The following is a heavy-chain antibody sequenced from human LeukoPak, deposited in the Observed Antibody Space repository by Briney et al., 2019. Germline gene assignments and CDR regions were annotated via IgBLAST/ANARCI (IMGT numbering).Heavy chain of an antibody. CDR3: ARPSSRDYPYSFDY. J-gene: IGHJ4*02. CDR1: GFTVSVNY. Sequence: GGSLRLSCVASGFTVSVNYMSWVRQAPGKGLEWVSVIDSGGSTYYVDSVKGRFTISRDNSKNTLYLQMNSLRAEDTAAYYCARPSSRDYPYSFDYWGQGTLVTVS. CDR2: IDSGGST. D-gene: IGHD4-11*01. V-gene: IGHV3-66*04.